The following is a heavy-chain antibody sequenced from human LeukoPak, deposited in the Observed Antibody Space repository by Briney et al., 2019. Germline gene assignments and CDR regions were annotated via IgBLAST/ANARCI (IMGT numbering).Heavy chain of an antibody. V-gene: IGHV3-21*04. D-gene: IGHD6-19*01. Sequence: SGGSLRLSCAASGFTFSSYSMNWVRQAPGKGLEWVSSISSSSSYIYYADSVKGRFTISRDNSKYTLYLQMNSLRVEDTALYYCVKYIAVPGEQLLGDYWGQGTLVTVSS. CDR3: VKYIAVPGEQLLGDY. CDR2: ISSSSSYI. CDR1: GFTFSSYS. J-gene: IGHJ4*02.